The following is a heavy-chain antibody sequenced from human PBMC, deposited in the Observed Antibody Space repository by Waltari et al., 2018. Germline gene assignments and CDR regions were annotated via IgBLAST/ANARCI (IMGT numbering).Heavy chain of an antibody. J-gene: IGHJ3*02. CDR1: GFNFSNAW. CDR2: IKSKTDGGTT. Sequence: EVQLVESGGGLVKPGGSLRLPCAASGFNFSNAWMNWVRQAPGKGLEWVGRIKSKTDGGTTDYAAPVKGRFTISRDDSKNTLYLQMNSLKTEDTAVYYCTTDIRRPVPWDAFDIWGQGTMVTVSS. V-gene: IGHV3-15*07. CDR3: TTDIRRPVPWDAFDI. D-gene: IGHD4-17*01.